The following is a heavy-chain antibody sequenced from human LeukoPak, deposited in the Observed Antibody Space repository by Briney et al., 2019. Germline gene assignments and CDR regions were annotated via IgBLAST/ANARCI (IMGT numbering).Heavy chain of an antibody. J-gene: IGHJ4*02. V-gene: IGHV3-30*02. CDR2: IRSDGKNE. Sequence: GGSLRLSCAASGLIFSTHPMHWIRQAPGKGLEWVAYIRSDGKNEYYADSVKGRFTISRDNSKNTLYLQMNTLRPEDTAVYFCVKDSRSTWFGGDSKWGQGTLVTVSS. D-gene: IGHD3-10*01. CDR1: GLIFSTHP. CDR3: VKDSRSTWFGGDSK.